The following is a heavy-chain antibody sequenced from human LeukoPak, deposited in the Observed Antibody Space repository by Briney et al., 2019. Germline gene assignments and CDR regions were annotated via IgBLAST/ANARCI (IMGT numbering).Heavy chain of an antibody. CDR2: IIPIFGTA. CDR3: ARAAKYDYVWGSYRSNDAFDI. D-gene: IGHD3-16*02. J-gene: IGHJ3*02. V-gene: IGHV1-69*06. Sequence: SVKVSCKASGGTFSSYAISWVRQAPGQGLEWMGGIIPIFGTANYAQKFQGRVTITADKSTSTAYMELSSLRSEDTAVYYCARAAKYDYVWGSYRSNDAFDIWGQGTMVTVSS. CDR1: GGTFSSYA.